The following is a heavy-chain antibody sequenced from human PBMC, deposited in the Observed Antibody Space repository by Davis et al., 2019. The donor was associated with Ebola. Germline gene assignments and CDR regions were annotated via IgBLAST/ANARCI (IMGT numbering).Heavy chain of an antibody. V-gene: IGHV4-39*01. CDR3: ARRSSGGARIDY. D-gene: IGHD2-15*01. J-gene: IGHJ4*02. Sequence: MPSETLSLTCTVSGGSISSGLYFWNWIRQHPGKGLEWIGYISDSGRTYYNPSLKSRVTISVDTSKNQFSLNVESVTATDTAMYFCARRSSGGARIDYWGQGTLVTVSS. CDR2: ISDSGRT. CDR1: GGSISSGLYF.